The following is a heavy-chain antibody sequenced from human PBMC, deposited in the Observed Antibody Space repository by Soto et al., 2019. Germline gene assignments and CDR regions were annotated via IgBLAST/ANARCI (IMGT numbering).Heavy chain of an antibody. D-gene: IGHD3-9*01. CDR1: VYTFTSYA. CDR2: INAGNGNT. Sequence: PSVKVSCKASVYTFTSYAMHWVRQAPGQRLEWMGWINAGNGNTKYSQKFQGRVTITRDTSASTAYMELSSLRSEDTAVYYCARTRLPYYDILTGYLGPYWFDPWGQGTLVTVSS. J-gene: IGHJ5*02. CDR3: ARTRLPYYDILTGYLGPYWFDP. V-gene: IGHV1-3*01.